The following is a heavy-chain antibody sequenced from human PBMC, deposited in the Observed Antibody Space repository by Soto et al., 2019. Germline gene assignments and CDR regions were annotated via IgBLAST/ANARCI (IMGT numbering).Heavy chain of an antibody. CDR2: IKSKAHGGTT. V-gene: IGHV3-15*07. D-gene: IGHD3-22*01. Sequence: EVQLEESGGGLIKPGESLTLSCAAADFILSDAWMKWVRQAPGKGLEWVGRIKSKAHGGTTDYAAPLKGRFTILRDDSKNTLYLQRNSLQPEYTTMYYCASYRNSSGPRRSDYWGQGALVTVSS. CDR3: ASYRNSSGPRRSDY. CDR1: DFILSDAW. J-gene: IGHJ4*02.